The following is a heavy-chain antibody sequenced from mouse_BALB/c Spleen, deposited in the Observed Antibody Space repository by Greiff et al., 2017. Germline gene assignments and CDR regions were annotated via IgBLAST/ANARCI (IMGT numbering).Heavy chain of an antibody. CDR2: IDPENGDT. V-gene: IGHV14-4*02. CDR3: NAGGSYRWFDV. Sequence: VQLQQSGAELVRSGASVKLSCTASGFNIKDYYMHWVKQRPEQGLEWIGWIDPENGDTEYAPKFQGKATMTADTSSNTAYLQLSSLTSEDTAVYYYNAGGSYRWFDVWGEGTTVTVSA. J-gene: IGHJ1*01. D-gene: IGHD1-1*01. CDR1: GFNIKDYY.